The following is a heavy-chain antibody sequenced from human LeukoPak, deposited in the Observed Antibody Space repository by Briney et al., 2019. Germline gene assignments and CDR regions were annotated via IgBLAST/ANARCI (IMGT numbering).Heavy chain of an antibody. CDR3: ARDDLSWYSGIDY. CDR2: SDGSGT. D-gene: IGHD6-13*01. Sequence: GGSLRLSCEVSGFTFRTYRMHWRRHAPGKRLLWVSYSDGSGTMYAVSVKGRFTASRDNAKNTLYLQMISLRAEDTAVYYCARDDLSWYSGIDYWGQGVLVTVSS. J-gene: IGHJ4*02. V-gene: IGHV3-74*03. CDR1: GFTFRTYR.